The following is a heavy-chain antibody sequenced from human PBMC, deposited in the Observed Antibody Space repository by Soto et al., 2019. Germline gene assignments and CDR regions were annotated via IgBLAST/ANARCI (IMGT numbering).Heavy chain of an antibody. CDR2: ISGSGGST. J-gene: IGHJ6*02. D-gene: IGHD6-6*01. V-gene: IGHV3-23*01. CDR3: AKDRRSSSSGGGYGMDV. CDR1: GFTFSSYA. Sequence: GGSLRLSCAASGFTFSSYAMSWVRQAPGKGLEWVSAISGSGGSTYYADSVKGRFTISRDNSKNTLYLQMNSLRAEDTAVYYCAKDRRSSSSGGGYGMDVWGQGTTVTVYS.